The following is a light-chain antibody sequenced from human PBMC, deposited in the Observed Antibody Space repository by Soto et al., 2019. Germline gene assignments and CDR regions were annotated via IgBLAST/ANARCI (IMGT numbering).Light chain of an antibody. Sequence: EIVMTQSPATLSVSPGERATFSCRASQSVSSYLLWYQQKRGQAPRLLIYDASNRATGIPARFSGSGSGTDFTLTISSLEPEDFAVYYCQQRMNWPLTFGQGTRLEIK. CDR2: DAS. V-gene: IGKV3-11*01. CDR1: QSVSSY. J-gene: IGKJ5*01. CDR3: QQRMNWPLT.